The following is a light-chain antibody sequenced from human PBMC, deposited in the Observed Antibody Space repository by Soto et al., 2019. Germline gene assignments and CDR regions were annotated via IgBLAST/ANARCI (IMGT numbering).Light chain of an antibody. Sequence: QSALTQPRSVSGSPGQSVTISCTGTSSDVGGYNYVSWYQQHPGKAPKLMIYDVSKRPSGVPDRFSGSKSGNTASLTISGLQAEDEADYYCCSYAGSYIFRLFGGGTKVTVL. CDR3: CSYAGSYIFRL. V-gene: IGLV2-11*01. J-gene: IGLJ2*01. CDR1: SSDVGGYNY. CDR2: DVS.